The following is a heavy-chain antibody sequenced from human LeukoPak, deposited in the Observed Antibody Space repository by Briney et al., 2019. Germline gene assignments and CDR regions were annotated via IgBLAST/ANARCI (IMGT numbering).Heavy chain of an antibody. V-gene: IGHV1-24*01. CDR2: FDPEDGET. Sequence: ASVKVSCKVSGYTLTELSMHWVRQAPGKGLEWMGGFDPEDGETIYAQKFQGRVTMTEDTSTDTAYMELSGLRSEDTAVYYCARSYYYDSSGYPNDAFDIWGQGTMVTVSS. CDR1: GYTLTELS. J-gene: IGHJ3*02. CDR3: ARSYYYDSSGYPNDAFDI. D-gene: IGHD3-22*01.